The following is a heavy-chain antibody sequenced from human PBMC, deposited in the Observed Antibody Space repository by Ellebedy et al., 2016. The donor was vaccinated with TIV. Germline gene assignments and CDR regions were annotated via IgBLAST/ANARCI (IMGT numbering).Heavy chain of an antibody. CDR3: ARDLKGGNVVAPAAILDYYYYYGMDV. D-gene: IGHD2-2*01. CDR1: GFTFSSYS. V-gene: IGHV3-48*01. J-gene: IGHJ6*02. CDR2: ISSSSSTI. Sequence: GESLKISCAASGFTFSSYSMNWVRQAPGKGLEWVSYISSSSSTIYYADSVKGRFTIYRDNAKNSLYLQMNSLRAEDTDVYYCARDLKGGNVVAPAAILDYYYYYGMDVWGQGTTVTVSS.